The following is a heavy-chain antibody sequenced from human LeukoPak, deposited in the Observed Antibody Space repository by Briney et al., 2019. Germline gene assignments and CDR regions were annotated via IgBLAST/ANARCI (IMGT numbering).Heavy chain of an antibody. CDR3: ATDRSSSYTRDWFDP. V-gene: IGHV4-4*07. D-gene: IGHD6-13*01. Sequence: PSETLSLTCTVSGGSINGYYWSWLRQPAGKGLEWIGRIYNSESINYNPSLKSRVTMSIDTSKSQFSLKLNSVTAADTAVYYCATDRSSSYTRDWFDPWGQGALVTVSS. CDR1: GGSINGYY. J-gene: IGHJ5*02. CDR2: IYNSESI.